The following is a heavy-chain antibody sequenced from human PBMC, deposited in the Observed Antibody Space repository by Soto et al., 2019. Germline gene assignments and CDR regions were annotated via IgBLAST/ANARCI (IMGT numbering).Heavy chain of an antibody. CDR1: GFTFSSYG. J-gene: IGHJ4*02. D-gene: IGHD6-19*01. CDR3: ARDRDPGQWLTTNYFDY. Sequence: QVQLVESGGGVVQPGRSLRLSCAASGFTFSSYGMHWVRQAPGKGLEWVAVIWYHGSNKYYADSVKGRFTISRDNSKNTLYLQMNSLRAKDTAVYYCARDRDPGQWLTTNYFDYWGQGTLVTVSS. V-gene: IGHV3-33*01. CDR2: IWYHGSNK.